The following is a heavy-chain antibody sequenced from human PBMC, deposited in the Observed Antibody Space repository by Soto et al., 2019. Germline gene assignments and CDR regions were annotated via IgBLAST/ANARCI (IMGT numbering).Heavy chain of an antibody. CDR1: GFSLTTSGVG. CDR2: IYWDDDK. V-gene: IGHV2-5*02. CDR3: ARLYSTPSYNWFDP. J-gene: IGHJ5*02. D-gene: IGHD6-13*01. Sequence: QITLKESGPTLVKPTQTLTLTCTFSGFSLTTSGVGVGWIRQPPGKALECLALIYWDDDKRYNPSLKSRLTSTEDTSKNQVVLTMTNMDPVDTATYYCARLYSTPSYNWFDPWCQGTLVTVSS.